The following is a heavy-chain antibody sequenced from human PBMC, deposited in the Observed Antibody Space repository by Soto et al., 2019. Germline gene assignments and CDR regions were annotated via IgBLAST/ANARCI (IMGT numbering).Heavy chain of an antibody. CDR1: GGTFSSYS. CDR3: AVGYCSSTSCRNPLDY. J-gene: IGHJ4*02. Sequence: ASVKVSCKASGGTFSSYSISWVRHAPGQGLEWMGGIIPIFGTANYAQKFQGRVTITADESTSTAYMELSSLRSEDTAVYYCAVGYCSSTSCRNPLDYWGQGTLVTVSS. D-gene: IGHD2-2*01. V-gene: IGHV1-69*13. CDR2: IIPIFGTA.